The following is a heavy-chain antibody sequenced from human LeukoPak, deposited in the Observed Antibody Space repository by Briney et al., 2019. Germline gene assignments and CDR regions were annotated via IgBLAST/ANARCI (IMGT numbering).Heavy chain of an antibody. CDR2: ISAYNGNT. Sequence: ASVKVSCKASGGTFSSYAISWVRQAPGQGLEWMGWISAYNGNTNYAQKLQGRVTMTTDTSTSTAYMELRSLRSDDTAVYYCARDQDFRGGDDWFDPWGQGTLVTVSS. CDR3: ARDQDFRGGDDWFDP. V-gene: IGHV1-18*01. CDR1: GGTFSSYA. J-gene: IGHJ5*02. D-gene: IGHD3-10*01.